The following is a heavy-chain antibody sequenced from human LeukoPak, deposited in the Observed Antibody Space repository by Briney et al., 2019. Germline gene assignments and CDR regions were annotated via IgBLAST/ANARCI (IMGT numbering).Heavy chain of an antibody. D-gene: IGHD5-18*01. J-gene: IGHJ4*02. CDR1: GGSISSSSYY. V-gene: IGHV4-39*01. CDR3: ARKGGRSYGVDY. CDR2: IYYSGST. Sequence: SETLSLTCTVSGGSISSSSYYWGWIRQPPGKGLEWIGSIYYSGSTYYNPSLKSRVTISVDTSKNQFSLKLSSVTAADTAVYYCARKGGRSYGVDYWGQGTLVTVSS.